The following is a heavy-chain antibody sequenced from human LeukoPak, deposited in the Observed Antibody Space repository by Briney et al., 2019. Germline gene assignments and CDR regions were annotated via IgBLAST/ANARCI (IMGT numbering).Heavy chain of an antibody. D-gene: IGHD3-16*01. CDR3: SRWGAVNGFDI. CDR1: GGSISSFY. J-gene: IGHJ3*02. V-gene: IGHV4-59*01. Sequence: SETLSLICTVSGGSISSFYWSWIWQCPGKGLEWIAYISDSGSTNYKSSLKSRVTISIDTSRNQFSLNLTSVTPADTAVYYCSRWGAVNGFDIWREGTMVTVSS. CDR2: ISDSGST.